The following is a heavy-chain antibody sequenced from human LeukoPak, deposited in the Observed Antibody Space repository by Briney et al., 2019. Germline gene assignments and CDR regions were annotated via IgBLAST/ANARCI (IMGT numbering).Heavy chain of an antibody. J-gene: IGHJ6*03. CDR2: IRYDGSNK. D-gene: IGHD6-13*01. Sequence: PGGSLRLSCAASGFTFSSYGMHWVRQAPGKGLEWVAFIRYDGSNKYYADSVKGRSTISRDNSKNTLYLQMNSLRAEDTAVYYCAKDPAYLAAAGDYYYYMDVWGKGTTATVSS. V-gene: IGHV3-30*02. CDR3: AKDPAYLAAAGDYYYYMDV. CDR1: GFTFSSYG.